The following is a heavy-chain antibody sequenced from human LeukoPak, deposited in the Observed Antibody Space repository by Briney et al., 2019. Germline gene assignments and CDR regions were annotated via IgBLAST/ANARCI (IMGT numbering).Heavy chain of an antibody. CDR1: GGSISSSSYY. Sequence: SETLSLTCTVSGGSISSSSYYWGWIRQPPGKGLEWIGSIYYSGSTYYNPSLKSRVTISVDTSKNQFSLKLSSVTAADTAVYYCARTSIAAAGPRMDVWGQGTTVTVSS. V-gene: IGHV4-39*01. CDR2: IYYSGST. D-gene: IGHD6-13*01. J-gene: IGHJ6*02. CDR3: ARTSIAAAGPRMDV.